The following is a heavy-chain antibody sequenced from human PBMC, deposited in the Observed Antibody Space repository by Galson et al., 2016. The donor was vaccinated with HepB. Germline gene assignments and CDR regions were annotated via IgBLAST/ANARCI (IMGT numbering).Heavy chain of an antibody. D-gene: IGHD6-19*01. CDR2: ISGSADSR. CDR3: ARMVPLYSGGWYVRGDGWFDP. Sequence: LRLSCAASGFTFSHYFVSWIRQAPGKGLEWVSYISGSADSRRYADSVKGRFTISRDNSKNSLYLQMNNLRAEDAAVYYCARMVPLYSGGWYVRGDGWFDPWGQGTLVTVSS. V-gene: IGHV3-11*01. J-gene: IGHJ5*02. CDR1: GFTFSHYF.